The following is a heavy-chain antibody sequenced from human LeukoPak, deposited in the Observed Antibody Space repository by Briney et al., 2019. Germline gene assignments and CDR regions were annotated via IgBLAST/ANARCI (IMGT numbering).Heavy chain of an antibody. CDR2: ISGIGDST. V-gene: IGHV3-23*01. CDR3: AKVRAPSGWFNSDY. D-gene: IGHD6-19*01. Sequence: GGSLRLSCAVSGFSLSNYVMSWVRQAPGKGLEWVSGISGIGDSTYYADSVKGRFTISRDNSKNTLYLQMNSLRVEDTAAYYCAKVRAPSGWFNSDYWGQGTLVTVSS. CDR1: GFSLSNYV. J-gene: IGHJ4*02.